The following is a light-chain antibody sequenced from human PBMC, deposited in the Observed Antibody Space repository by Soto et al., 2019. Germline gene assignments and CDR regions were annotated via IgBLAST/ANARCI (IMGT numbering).Light chain of an antibody. J-gene: IGLJ7*01. CDR1: SSDVGGYNY. CDR2: DVS. V-gene: IGLV2-14*01. Sequence: QSALTQPASVSGSPGQSITISCTGTSSDVGGYNYVSWYQQHPGKAPKLMIYDVSNRPSGVSNRFSGSKSGNTASLTISGLQAEDEAEYYCCSYTSSSIPVFGGGTQLTVL. CDR3: CSYTSSSIPV.